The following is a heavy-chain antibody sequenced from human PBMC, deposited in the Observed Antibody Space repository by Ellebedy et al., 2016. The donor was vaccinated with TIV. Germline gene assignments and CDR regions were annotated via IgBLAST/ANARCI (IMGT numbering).Heavy chain of an antibody. CDR2: ISYDGSNK. J-gene: IGHJ4*02. D-gene: IGHD2-15*01. CDR3: ARDGRYCSGGSCYWSTLHEAYFDY. CDR1: TFTFSSYA. Sequence: GGSLRLSCAASTFTFSSYAMHWVRQAPGKGLEWVAVISYDGSNKYYADSVKGRFTISRDNSKNTLYLQMNSLRAEDTAVYYCARDGRYCSGGSCYWSTLHEAYFDYWGQGTLVTVSS. V-gene: IGHV3-30-3*01.